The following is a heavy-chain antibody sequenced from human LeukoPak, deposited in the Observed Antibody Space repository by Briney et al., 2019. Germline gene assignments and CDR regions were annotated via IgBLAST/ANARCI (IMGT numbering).Heavy chain of an antibody. D-gene: IGHD6-13*01. V-gene: IGHV3-33*06. Sequence: PGGSLRLSCAASGFTFSSYGMHWVRQAPGKGLEWVAVIWYDGSNKYYADSVKGRFTISRDNSKNTLYLQMNSLRAEDTAVYYCAKYVSPGTFFDYWGQGTLVTVSS. CDR2: IWYDGSNK. J-gene: IGHJ4*02. CDR3: AKYVSPGTFFDY. CDR1: GFTFSSYG.